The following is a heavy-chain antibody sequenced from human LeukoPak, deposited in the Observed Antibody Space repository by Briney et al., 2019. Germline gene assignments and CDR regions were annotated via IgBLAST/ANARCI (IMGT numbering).Heavy chain of an antibody. Sequence: PSETLSLTCAVSGYSISSGYYWGWIRQPPGKGLEWIGSIYTSGSTNYNPSLKSRVTMSVDTSKNQFSLRLSSVTAADTAVYYCARDRNWFDPWGQGTLVTVSS. CDR1: GYSISSGYY. J-gene: IGHJ5*02. CDR2: IYTSGST. CDR3: ARDRNWFDP. V-gene: IGHV4-38-2*02.